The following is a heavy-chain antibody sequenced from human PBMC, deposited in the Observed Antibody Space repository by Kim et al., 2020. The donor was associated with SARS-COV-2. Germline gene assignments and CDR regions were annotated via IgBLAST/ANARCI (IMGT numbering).Heavy chain of an antibody. V-gene: IGHV3-48*02. Sequence: YYADSVKGPLTISRDNSRNSVSLQMNSRQDDDTAVYFCARVEGAYDFWGPGVLVTVSS. D-gene: IGHD2-15*01. J-gene: IGHJ2*01. CDR3: ARVEGAYDF.